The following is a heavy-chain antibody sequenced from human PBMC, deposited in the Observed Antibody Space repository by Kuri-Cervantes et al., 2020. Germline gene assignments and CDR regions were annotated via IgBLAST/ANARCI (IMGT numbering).Heavy chain of an antibody. Sequence: GESLKISCAASGFTFSSYWMHWVRQAPGKGLEWVSAISGIGDSTYYADSVKGRFTISRDNSKNTLYLQMNSLRAEDSAVYYCAKQGHAVTTLEHYFAHWGQGTLVTVSS. D-gene: IGHD4-11*01. J-gene: IGHJ4*02. CDR1: GFTFSSYW. V-gene: IGHV3-23*01. CDR3: AKQGHAVTTLEHYFAH. CDR2: ISGIGDST.